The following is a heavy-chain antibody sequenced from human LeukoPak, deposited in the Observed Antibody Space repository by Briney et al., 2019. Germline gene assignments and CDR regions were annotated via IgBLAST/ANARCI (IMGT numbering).Heavy chain of an antibody. CDR2: ISSSGSTI. Sequence: GGSLRLSCAASGFTFSDYYMSWIRQAPGKRLEWVSYISSSGSTIYYADSVKGRFTISRDNAKNSLYLQMNSLRAEDTAVYYCARDCSSTSCYTPNDAFDIWGQGTMVAVSS. D-gene: IGHD2-2*02. CDR3: ARDCSSTSCYTPNDAFDI. V-gene: IGHV3-11*04. CDR1: GFTFSDYY. J-gene: IGHJ3*02.